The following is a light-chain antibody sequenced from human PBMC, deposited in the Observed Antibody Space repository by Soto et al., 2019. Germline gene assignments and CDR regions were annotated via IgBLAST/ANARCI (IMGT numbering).Light chain of an antibody. CDR1: GRISSN. Sequence: VGVNQSPATLSVSPGERATLSCTASGRISSNLAWYQQTPGQAPRLLIYAASTRATGIPARFSGSGSGTEFTLTISSLQSEDFAVYYCHQYNNWPPWTFGQGTKVDIK. V-gene: IGKV3-15*01. CDR2: AAS. J-gene: IGKJ1*01. CDR3: HQYNNWPPWT.